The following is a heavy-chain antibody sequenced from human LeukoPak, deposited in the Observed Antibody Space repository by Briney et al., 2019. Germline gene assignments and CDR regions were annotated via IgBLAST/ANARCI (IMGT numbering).Heavy chain of an antibody. V-gene: IGHV1-18*01. D-gene: IGHD2-21*02. CDR2: FSAYNGNT. J-gene: IGHJ6*02. CDR1: GYTFTSYG. Sequence: ASVKVSCKASGYTFTSYGISWVRQAPGQGLGWMGWFSAYNGNTNYAQKLQGRVTMTTDTSTSTAYMELRSLRSDDTAVYYCARDGCGGDCYSFHYYYGMDVWGQGTTVTVSS. CDR3: ARDGCGGDCYSFHYYYGMDV.